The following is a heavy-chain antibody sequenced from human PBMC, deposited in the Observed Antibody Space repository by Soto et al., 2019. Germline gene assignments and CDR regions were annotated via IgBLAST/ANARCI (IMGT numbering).Heavy chain of an antibody. Sequence: GGSLRLSCAASGFTFSNAWMSWVRQAPGKGLEWVGRIKSKTDGGTTDYAAPVKGRFTISRDDSKNTLYLQMNSLKTEDTAVYYCTTERLELLWGYYYYYMDVWGKGTTVTVSS. CDR3: TTERLELLWGYYYYYMDV. V-gene: IGHV3-15*01. CDR1: GFTFSNAW. J-gene: IGHJ6*03. D-gene: IGHD1-7*01. CDR2: IKSKTDGGTT.